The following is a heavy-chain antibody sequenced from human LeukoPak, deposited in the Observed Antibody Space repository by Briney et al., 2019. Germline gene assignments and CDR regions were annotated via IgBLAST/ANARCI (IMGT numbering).Heavy chain of an antibody. CDR2: IIPIFGTA. D-gene: IGHD3-22*01. CDR3: ARGTRIVVVDYFDY. V-gene: IGHV1-69*01. J-gene: IGHJ4*02. Sequence: SVKVSCKASGGTFSSYAISWVRQAPGQGLEWMGGIIPIFGTANYAQKFQGRVTITADESTSTAYMELSSLRSEDTAVYYCARGTRIVVVDYFDYWGQGTLVTVSS. CDR1: GGTFSSYA.